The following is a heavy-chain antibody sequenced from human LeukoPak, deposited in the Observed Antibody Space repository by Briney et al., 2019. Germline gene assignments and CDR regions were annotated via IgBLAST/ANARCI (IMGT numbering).Heavy chain of an antibody. J-gene: IGHJ5*02. Sequence: SETLSLTCTVSGGSISSYYWSWIRQPPGKGLEWIGYIYYSGSTNYNPSLKSRVTISVDTSKNQFSLKLSSVTAADTAVYYCARGSYDFWSGAPQAWFDPWGQGTLVTVSS. CDR1: GGSISSYY. CDR2: IYYSGST. V-gene: IGHV4-59*01. D-gene: IGHD3-3*01. CDR3: ARGSYDFWSGAPQAWFDP.